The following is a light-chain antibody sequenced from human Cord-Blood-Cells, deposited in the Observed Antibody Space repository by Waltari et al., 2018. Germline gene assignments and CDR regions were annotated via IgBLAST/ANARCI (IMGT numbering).Light chain of an antibody. J-gene: IGLJ3*02. Sequence: QPVLTQPPSASASLGAPVTLTCTLRSGYSNSNVDWYQQRPGKGPRFVMRVGTGGIVGSKGDGIPDRFSVLGSGLNRYLTIKNIQEEDESDYHCGADHGSGSNFVWVFGGGTKLTVL. CDR1: SGYSNSN. CDR2: VGTGGIVG. CDR3: GADHGSGSNFVWV. V-gene: IGLV9-49*01.